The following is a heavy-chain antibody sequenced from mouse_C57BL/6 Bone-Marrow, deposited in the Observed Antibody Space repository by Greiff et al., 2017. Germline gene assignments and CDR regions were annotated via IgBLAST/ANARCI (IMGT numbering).Heavy chain of an antibody. J-gene: IGHJ3*01. CDR1: GYTFTSYG. V-gene: IGHV1-81*01. Sequence: QVHVKQSGAELARPGASVKMSCKASGYTFTSYGISWVKQRTGKGLEWIGEIYPRSGNTYYKEKFKGKATLTADKSSSTAYMELRSLTSEDSAVYFGARGCGSGAWFAYWGQGTLVTVSA. CDR2: IYPRSGNT. CDR3: ARGCGSGAWFAY.